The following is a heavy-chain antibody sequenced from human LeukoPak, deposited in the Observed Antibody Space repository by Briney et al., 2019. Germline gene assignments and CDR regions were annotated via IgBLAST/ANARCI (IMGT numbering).Heavy chain of an antibody. V-gene: IGHV3-7*01. CDR1: GFTFNSYA. J-gene: IGHJ5*02. CDR3: ARNSYGSGSHDH. CDR2: INQDGHAQ. Sequence: GGSLRLSCAASGFTFNSYAMHWVRQAPGKGLEWVANINQDGHAQYYVQSVRGRFTISGDNAKSSLYLQMNSLSVEDTGVYYCARNSYGSGSHDHWGQGTLVTVSS. D-gene: IGHD3-10*01.